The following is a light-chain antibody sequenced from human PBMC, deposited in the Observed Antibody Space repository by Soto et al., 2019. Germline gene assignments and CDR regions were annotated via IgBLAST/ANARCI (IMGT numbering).Light chain of an antibody. J-gene: IGKJ4*01. CDR1: QSVSSY. Sequence: EIVLTQSPATLSLSPGERATLSCRASQSVSSYLAWYQQKPGQAPRLLIYDASNRATGIPARFSGSGSGTDFTLTISSLEPEDFAVYSSQQRSNRLTFGGVPKVDIK. CDR2: DAS. V-gene: IGKV3-11*01. CDR3: QQRSNRLT.